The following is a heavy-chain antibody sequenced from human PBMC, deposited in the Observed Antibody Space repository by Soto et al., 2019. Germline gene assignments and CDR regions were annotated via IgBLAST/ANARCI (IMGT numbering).Heavy chain of an antibody. CDR3: ARVPAP. CDR1: GGSISSGGYS. Sequence: QLQLQESGSGLVKPSQTLSLTCAVSGGSISSGGYSWSWFRQPPGKGLEWIGYIYHSGTTYYNPPLXSXLTISVDRSKNQFSLKLSSVTAADTAVYYCARVPAPWGQGTLVTVSS. CDR2: IYHSGTT. V-gene: IGHV4-30-2*01. J-gene: IGHJ4*02.